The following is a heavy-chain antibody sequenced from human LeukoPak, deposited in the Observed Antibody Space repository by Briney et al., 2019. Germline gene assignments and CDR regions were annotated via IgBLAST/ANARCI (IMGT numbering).Heavy chain of an antibody. CDR1: GFSVSSNY. J-gene: IGHJ4*02. CDR2: IFPSGGEI. Sequence: QTGGSLRLSCAASGFSVSSNYMSWVRQTPGKGLEWVSSIFPSGGEIHYADSARGRFTISRDNSKSTLSLQMNSLRAEDTAIYYCATYRQVLLPFESWGQGTLVTVSS. V-gene: IGHV3-53*01. D-gene: IGHD2-8*02. CDR3: ATYRQVLLPFES.